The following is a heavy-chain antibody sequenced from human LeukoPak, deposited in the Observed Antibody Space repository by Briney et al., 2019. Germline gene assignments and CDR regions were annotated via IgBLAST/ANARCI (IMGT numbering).Heavy chain of an antibody. D-gene: IGHD1-26*01. CDR1: GGSIRSYY. V-gene: IGHV4-59*08. J-gene: IGHJ4*02. Sequence: SETLSLTCTVSGGSIRSYYWSWIRQPPGKGLEWIGYIYYSGSTNYNPSLKSRVTISVDTSKNQFSLKLSSVTAADTAVYYCARGRADSGSYYGPYYFDYWGQGTLVTVSS. CDR3: ARGRADSGSYYGPYYFDY. CDR2: IYYSGST.